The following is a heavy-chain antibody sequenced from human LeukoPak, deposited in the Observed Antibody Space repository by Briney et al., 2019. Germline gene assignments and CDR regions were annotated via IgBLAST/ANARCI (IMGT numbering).Heavy chain of an antibody. Sequence: ASVKVSFKTSGFSFTSYYIHWVRQSPGQGLEWMGWINLNSGGTNYAQNFQGRVTMTRDASISTAYMELSRLRSDDTAVYYCARDLATVTTPFFDNWGQGTLVTVSS. D-gene: IGHD4-17*01. CDR2: INLNSGGT. CDR1: GFSFTSYY. CDR3: ARDLATVTTPFFDN. J-gene: IGHJ4*02. V-gene: IGHV1-2*02.